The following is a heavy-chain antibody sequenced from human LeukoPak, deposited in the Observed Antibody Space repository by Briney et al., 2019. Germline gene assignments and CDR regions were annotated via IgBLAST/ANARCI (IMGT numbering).Heavy chain of an antibody. CDR2: INSNGRSS. D-gene: IGHD6-13*01. Sequence: GGSLRLSCAASGFTFNNYWMHWVRQAPGKGLVWVSRINSNGRSSSYADPVKGRFAISRDNAKDTLFLQMKSLRAEDTAVYYCAREGAIAAAGMDYWGQGTLVTVSS. J-gene: IGHJ4*02. CDR3: AREGAIAAAGMDY. V-gene: IGHV3-74*01. CDR1: GFTFNNYW.